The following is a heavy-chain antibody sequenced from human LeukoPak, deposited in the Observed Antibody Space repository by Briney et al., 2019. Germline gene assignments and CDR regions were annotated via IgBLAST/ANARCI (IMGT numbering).Heavy chain of an antibody. J-gene: IGHJ6*02. Sequence: GGSVRLSCAASGFTFSGYCMHWVRQAPGKGLVWVSRINSDGSSTSYADSVKGRFTISRDNAKNTLYLQMNSLRAEDTAVYYCARDGEAYGMDVWGQGTTVTVSS. V-gene: IGHV3-74*01. CDR3: ARDGEAYGMDV. CDR1: GFTFSGYC. CDR2: INSDGSST.